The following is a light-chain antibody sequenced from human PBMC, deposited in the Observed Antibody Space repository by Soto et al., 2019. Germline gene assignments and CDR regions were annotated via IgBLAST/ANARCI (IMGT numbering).Light chain of an antibody. V-gene: IGKV1-5*01. CDR3: QQYDSYPYT. J-gene: IGKJ5*01. CDR2: GAS. CDR1: QSISTW. Sequence: DIQMTQSPSTLSASVGDRVTVTCRASQSISTWLAWYQQKPGKAPKLLIYGASILENGVTSWFSGSGSGTEFTLTISCLQSDDFAPYYCQQYDSYPYTFGQGTRLEIK.